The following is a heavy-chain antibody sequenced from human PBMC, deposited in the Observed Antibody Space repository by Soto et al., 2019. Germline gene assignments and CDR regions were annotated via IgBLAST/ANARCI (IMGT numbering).Heavy chain of an antibody. Sequence: GGSLRLSCEVSGFNFNNYGINWVRQAPGKGLEWVSSVSKSDYTYYSDSAKGRFTISRDNAKHSVSLQMNTLRAEDTAVYYCAREDSIIIPAVSDFWGQGTLVTVSS. J-gene: IGHJ4*02. CDR3: AREDSIIIPAVSDF. CDR1: GFNFNNYG. CDR2: VSKSDYT. V-gene: IGHV3-21*01. D-gene: IGHD2-2*01.